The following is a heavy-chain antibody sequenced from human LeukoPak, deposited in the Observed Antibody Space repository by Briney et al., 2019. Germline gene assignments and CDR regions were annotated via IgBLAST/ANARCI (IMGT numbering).Heavy chain of an antibody. J-gene: IGHJ4*02. D-gene: IGHD6-13*01. V-gene: IGHV4-39*07. CDR2: IYHSGST. Sequence: SETLSLTCTVSGGSISSSSYYWGWIRQPPGKGLEWIGSIYHSGSTYYNPSLKSRVTISVDTSKNQFSLKLSSVTAADTAVYYCARDLRGIAAAGIPFDYWGQGTLVTVSS. CDR3: ARDLRGIAAAGIPFDY. CDR1: GGSISSSSYY.